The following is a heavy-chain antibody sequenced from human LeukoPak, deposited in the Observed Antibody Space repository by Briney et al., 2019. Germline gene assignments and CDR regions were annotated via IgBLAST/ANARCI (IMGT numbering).Heavy chain of an antibody. Sequence: PGGSLRLSCAASGITFSSYAMHWVRQAPGKGLEWVAVISYDGSNKYYADSVKGRFTISRDNSKNTLYLQMNSLRAEDTAVYYCARDLYTIYGDYPDFDYWGQGTLVTVSS. V-gene: IGHV3-30-3*01. J-gene: IGHJ4*02. CDR3: ARDLYTIYGDYPDFDY. D-gene: IGHD4-17*01. CDR1: GITFSSYA. CDR2: ISYDGSNK.